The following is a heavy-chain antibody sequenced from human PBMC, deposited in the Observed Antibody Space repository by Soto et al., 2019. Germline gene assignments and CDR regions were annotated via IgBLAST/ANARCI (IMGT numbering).Heavy chain of an antibody. CDR2: IYYSGST. V-gene: IGHV4-30-4*01. CDR3: ARVTQGDAFDI. J-gene: IGHJ3*02. Sequence: PSETLSLTCTVSGGSISSGDYYWSWIRQPPGKGLEWIGYIYYSGSTYYNPSLKSRVTISVDTSKNQFSLELSSVTAADTAVYYCARVTQGDAFDIWGQGTMVTVSS. CDR1: GGSISSGDYY.